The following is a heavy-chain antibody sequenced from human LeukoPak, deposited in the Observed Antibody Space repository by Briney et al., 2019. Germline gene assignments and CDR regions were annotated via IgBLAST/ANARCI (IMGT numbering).Heavy chain of an antibody. CDR3: VREFDY. J-gene: IGHJ4*02. V-gene: IGHV4-59*12. CDR2: ISYTGSA. Sequence: SETLSLTCTVSGGSISGYYWNWIRQPPGKGLEWIGYISYTGSADYNPSLKSRVTISVDTSKNQFSLKLSSVTAADTAVYYCVREFDYWGQGTLVTVSS. CDR1: GGSISGYY.